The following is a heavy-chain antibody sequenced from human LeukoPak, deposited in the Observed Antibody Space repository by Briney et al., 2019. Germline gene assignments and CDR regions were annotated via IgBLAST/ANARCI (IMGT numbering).Heavy chain of an antibody. V-gene: IGHV3-7*01. CDR3: AREIAVVGRIHLNAFDI. CDR2: IKQDGSEK. CDR1: GFTFSSNR. J-gene: IGHJ3*02. Sequence: GGSLRLSCAASGFTFSSNRLSWVRQAPGQGMEWVANIKQDGSEKYYADSVKGRFTISRDNAKNSLYLQMNSLRAEDTAVYYCAREIAVVGRIHLNAFDIWGQGTMVTVSS. D-gene: IGHD6-19*01.